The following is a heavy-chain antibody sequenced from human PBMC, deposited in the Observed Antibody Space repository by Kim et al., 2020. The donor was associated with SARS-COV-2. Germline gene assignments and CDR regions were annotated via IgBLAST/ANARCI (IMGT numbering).Heavy chain of an antibody. Sequence: SETLSLTCTVSGGSISSGGYHWSWIRQHPGKGLEWIGYIYYSGSTYYNPSLKSRVTISVDTSKNQFSLKLSSVTAADTAVYYCVRGGESYHYAMDVWGQGTTVTVSS. CDR2: IYYSGST. CDR3: VRGGESYHYAMDV. V-gene: IGHV4-31*03. J-gene: IGHJ6*02. CDR1: GGSISSGGYH.